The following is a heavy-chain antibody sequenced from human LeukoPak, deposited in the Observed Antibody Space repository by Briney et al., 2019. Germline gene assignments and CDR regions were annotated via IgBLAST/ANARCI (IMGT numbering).Heavy chain of an antibody. CDR2: ISGSGGST. CDR3: AKLVAGSSGWYQFWFDP. CDR1: GFTFSSYA. Sequence: PGGSLRLSCAASGFTFSSYAMSWVRQAPGKGLEWVSAISGSGGSTYYADSVKGRFTISRDNSKNTLYLQMNSLRAEDTAVYYCAKLVAGSSGWYQFWFDPWGQGTLVTVSS. V-gene: IGHV3-23*01. D-gene: IGHD6-19*01. J-gene: IGHJ5*02.